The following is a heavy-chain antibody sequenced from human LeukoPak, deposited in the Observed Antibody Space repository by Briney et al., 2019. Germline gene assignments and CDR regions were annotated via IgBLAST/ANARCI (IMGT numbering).Heavy chain of an antibody. CDR1: GFTFSSYA. Sequence: GGSLRLSCAASGFTFSSYAMHWVRQAPGKGLEWVSSISSSSSYIYYADSVKGRFTISRDNAKNSLYLQMNSLRAEDTAVYYCARGPPYFGSGSYYHIVDYWGQGTLVTVSS. V-gene: IGHV3-21*04. D-gene: IGHD3-10*01. CDR2: ISSSSSYI. J-gene: IGHJ4*02. CDR3: ARGPPYFGSGSYYHIVDY.